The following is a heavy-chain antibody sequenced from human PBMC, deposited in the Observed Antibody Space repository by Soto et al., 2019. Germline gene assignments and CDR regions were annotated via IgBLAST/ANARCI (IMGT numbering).Heavy chain of an antibody. D-gene: IGHD3-10*01. J-gene: IGHJ5*02. V-gene: IGHV3-66*01. CDR2: IYSGGST. CDR1: GFTVSSNY. Sequence: EVQLVESGGGLVQPGGSLRLSCAASGFTVSSNYMSWVRQAPGKGLEWVSVIYSGGSTYYADSVKGRFTISRDNSKHPLYLHMNSLRAEDTAVSYCARDSGSGWFDPSGQGTLVTVSS. CDR3: ARDSGSGWFDP.